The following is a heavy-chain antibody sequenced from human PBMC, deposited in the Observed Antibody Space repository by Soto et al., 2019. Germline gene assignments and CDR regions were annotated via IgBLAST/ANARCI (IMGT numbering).Heavy chain of an antibody. CDR2: VLPILGSI. D-gene: IGHD3-16*02. Sequence: SVNVSCKASGGTFNTDTFSWVRQVPGQGLELMGSVLPILGSINYAPEFQGRLSISADQSSTTVYMELSSLTSQDTATYYCGRIPRYSFPTSDPLDNWGHGTLVTVSS. J-gene: IGHJ4*01. CDR3: GRIPRYSFPTSDPLDN. V-gene: IGHV1-69*08. CDR1: GGTFNTDT.